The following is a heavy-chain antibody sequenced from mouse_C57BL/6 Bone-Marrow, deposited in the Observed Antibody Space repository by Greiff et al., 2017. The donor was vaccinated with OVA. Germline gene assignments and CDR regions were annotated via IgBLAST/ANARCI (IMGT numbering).Heavy chain of an antibody. CDR1: GYTFTSYW. J-gene: IGHJ2*01. D-gene: IGHD1-1*01. CDR2: IHPSDSDT. V-gene: IGHV1-74*01. Sequence: QVQLKQPGAELVKPGASVKVSCKASGYTFTSYWMHWVKQRPGQGLEWIGRIHPSDSDTNYNQKFKGKATLTVDKSSSTAYMQLSSLTSEDSAVYYCAAYYYSSSLYYFDYWGQGTTLTVSS. CDR3: AAYYYSSSLYYFDY.